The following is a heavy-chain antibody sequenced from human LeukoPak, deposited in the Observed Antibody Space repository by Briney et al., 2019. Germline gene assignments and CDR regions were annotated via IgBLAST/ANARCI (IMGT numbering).Heavy chain of an antibody. D-gene: IGHD3-10*01. V-gene: IGHV3-23*01. CDR2: ITDSGTGT. CDR3: ATRLYGSGSYPYYFDY. CDR1: GFTFSSYA. J-gene: IGHJ4*02. Sequence: GGSLRLSCAASGFTFSSYALSWVRQAPGKGLEWVSGITDSGTGTYYADSVKGRFTISRDNSKNTLYLQMNSLGAEDTAVYYCATRLYGSGSYPYYFDYWGQGTLVTVSS.